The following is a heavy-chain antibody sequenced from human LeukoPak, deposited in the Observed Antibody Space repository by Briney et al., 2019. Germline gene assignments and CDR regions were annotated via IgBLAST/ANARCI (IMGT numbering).Heavy chain of an antibody. Sequence: PSETLSLTCTVSNGSISTYSWSWIRQPAVKGLEWIGRIYSSGSTNYRASLKRRVTMSVDMAKNQLSLKLNSVTAADTAVYYCARGCTDPREPHGFDIWGHGTTVTVSS. CDR1: NGSISTYS. CDR2: IYSSGST. D-gene: IGHD2-8*02. J-gene: IGHJ3*02. CDR3: ARGCTDPREPHGFDI. V-gene: IGHV4-4*07.